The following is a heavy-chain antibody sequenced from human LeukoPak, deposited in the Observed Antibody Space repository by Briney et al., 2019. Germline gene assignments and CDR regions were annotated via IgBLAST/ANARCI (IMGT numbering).Heavy chain of an antibody. V-gene: IGHV3-23*01. D-gene: IGHD6-13*01. J-gene: IGHJ6*02. CDR2: ISGSGGST. Sequence: GGSLRLSCAASEFTFSSYAMSWVRQAPGEGLEWVSAISGSGGSTYYADSVKGRFTISRDNSKNTLYLQMNNLRAEDTAVYYCAKDLDSGSYYYYYGMDVWGQGTTVTVSS. CDR1: EFTFSSYA. CDR3: AKDLDSGSYYYYYGMDV.